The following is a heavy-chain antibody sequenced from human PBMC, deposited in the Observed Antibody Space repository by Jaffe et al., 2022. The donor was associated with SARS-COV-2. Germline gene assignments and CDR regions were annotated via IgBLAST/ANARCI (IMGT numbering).Heavy chain of an antibody. D-gene: IGHD3-3*01. Sequence: QVQLVESGGGVVQPGRSLRLSCAASGFTFSIHALHWVRQAPGKGLEWVAVISFDGTKRYYADSVKGRFTISRDNSRNILYLEINSLRPDETAVYYCAKDRVTFGVGEIDFWGQGTPVTVSS. J-gene: IGHJ4*02. CDR2: ISFDGTKR. CDR3: AKDRVTFGVGEIDF. V-gene: IGHV3-30-3*02. CDR1: GFTFSIHA.